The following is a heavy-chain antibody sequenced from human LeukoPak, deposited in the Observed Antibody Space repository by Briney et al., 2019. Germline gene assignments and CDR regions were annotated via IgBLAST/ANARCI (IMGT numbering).Heavy chain of an antibody. CDR3: ARSSGYPFFDY. Sequence: GGSLRLSCAASGFTFSSYSMNWVRQAPGEGLEWLSYITSTSDTIYYADSVKGRFTSSRDNAKNSVYLQMNSLRAEDTAVYYCARSSGYPFFDYWGQGTLVTVSS. D-gene: IGHD3-22*01. CDR1: GFTFSSYS. CDR2: ITSTSDTI. J-gene: IGHJ4*02. V-gene: IGHV3-48*01.